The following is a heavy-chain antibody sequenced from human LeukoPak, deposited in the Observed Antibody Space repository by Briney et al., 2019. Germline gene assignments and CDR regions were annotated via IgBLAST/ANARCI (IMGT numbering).Heavy chain of an antibody. J-gene: IGHJ4*02. D-gene: IGHD1-26*01. Sequence: WEPLSLTCTVSGGSISSYYWSWIRQPGGKGLEWIGRIYTSGGTNYNPSLKSRVTMSVDTSKNQFSLTLSSVTAADTAVYYCTRVSQISGSYYLDYFDYWGQGTLVTVSS. CDR1: GGSISSYY. CDR3: TRVSQISGSYYLDYFDY. V-gene: IGHV4-4*07. CDR2: IYTSGGT.